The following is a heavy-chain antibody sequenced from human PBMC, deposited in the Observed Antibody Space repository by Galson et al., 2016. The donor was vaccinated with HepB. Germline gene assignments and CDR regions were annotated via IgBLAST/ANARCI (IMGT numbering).Heavy chain of an antibody. CDR2: ISRDSGTI. J-gene: IGHJ5*01. D-gene: IGHD3-3*01. CDR3: AKGGGGYYDFWSGYFAS. Sequence: SLRLSCAASKFTFDDYAMHWVRQAPGKGLEWVSGISRDSGTIAYADSVKGRFTTSRDNAKKSIYTEMNSLRPDDTALHYCAKGGGGYYDFWSGYFASWGQGTLVTVAS. CDR1: KFTFDDYA. V-gene: IGHV3-9*01.